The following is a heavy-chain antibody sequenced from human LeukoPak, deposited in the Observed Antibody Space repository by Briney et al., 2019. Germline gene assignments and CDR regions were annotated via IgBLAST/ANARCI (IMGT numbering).Heavy chain of an antibody. CDR2: IYYSGST. Sequence: SETLSLTCTVSSGSISSGGYYWSWIRQHPGKGLEWIGYIYYSGSTNYNPSLKSRVTISVDTSKNQFSLKLSSVTAADTAVYYCARQNGSGWYLGWFDPWGQGTLVTVSS. J-gene: IGHJ5*02. CDR1: SGSISSGGYY. CDR3: ARQNGSGWYLGWFDP. V-gene: IGHV4-61*08. D-gene: IGHD6-19*01.